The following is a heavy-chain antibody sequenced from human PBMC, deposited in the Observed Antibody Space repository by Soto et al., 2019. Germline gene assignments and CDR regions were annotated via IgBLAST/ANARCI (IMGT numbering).Heavy chain of an antibody. CDR1: GYTLTELS. Sequence: ASVKVSCKVSGYTLTELSMHWVRQAPGKGLEWMGGFDPEDGETIYAQKFQGRVTMTEDTSTDTAYMELSSLRSEDTAVYYCATAVIGSGWRSFDYWGQGTLVTVSS. CDR2: FDPEDGET. V-gene: IGHV1-24*01. J-gene: IGHJ4*02. CDR3: ATAVIGSGWRSFDY. D-gene: IGHD6-19*01.